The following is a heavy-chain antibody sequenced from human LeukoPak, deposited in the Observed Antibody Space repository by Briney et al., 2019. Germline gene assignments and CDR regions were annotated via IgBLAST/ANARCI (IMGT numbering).Heavy chain of an antibody. V-gene: IGHV1-69*04. CDR1: GYTFTSYA. CDR2: IIPILGIA. Sequence: SVKVSCKASGYTFTSYAISWVRQAPGQGLEWMGRIIPILGIANYAQKFQGRVTITADKSTSTAYMELSSLRSEDTAVYYCARADSLTVTTDYWGQGTLVTVSS. D-gene: IGHD4-17*01. J-gene: IGHJ4*02. CDR3: ARADSLTVTTDY.